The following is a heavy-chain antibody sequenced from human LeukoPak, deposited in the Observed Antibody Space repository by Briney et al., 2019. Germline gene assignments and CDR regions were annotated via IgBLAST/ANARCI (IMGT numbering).Heavy chain of an antibody. Sequence: GGSLRLSCAASGFTFSSYWMSWVRQAPGKGLEWVANIKQDGSDKNYADSVKGRFTISKDNAKNLLSLEMNGLRAEDTAVYYCATYKNQLRTVYFDYWGQGTLVTVSS. D-gene: IGHD1-1*01. V-gene: IGHV3-7*02. CDR3: ATYKNQLRTVYFDY. J-gene: IGHJ4*02. CDR1: GFTFSSYW. CDR2: IKQDGSDK.